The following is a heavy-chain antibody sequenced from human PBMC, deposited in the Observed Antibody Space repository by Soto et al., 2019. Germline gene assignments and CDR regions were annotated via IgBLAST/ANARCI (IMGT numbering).Heavy chain of an antibody. V-gene: IGHV4-59*01. CDR1: GDSISNYY. Sequence: SETLSLTCTVSGDSISNYYWSWSRRPPGKGLEWIGYIYSSGSTNYNPSLRSRVTISIDTSKKQFSLKLSSVTAPDTAVYYCAGARWGPAGDITWFEPWGQGTLITVSA. CDR2: IYSSGST. D-gene: IGHD2-2*01. CDR3: AGARWGPAGDITWFEP. J-gene: IGHJ5*02.